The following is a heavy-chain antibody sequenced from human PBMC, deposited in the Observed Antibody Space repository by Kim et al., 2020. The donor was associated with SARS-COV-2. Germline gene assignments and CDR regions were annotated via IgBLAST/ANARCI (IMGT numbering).Heavy chain of an antibody. J-gene: IGHJ4*02. D-gene: IGHD2-15*01. CDR1: GDSVSSNSAA. Sequence: SQTLSLTCAISGDSVSSNSAAWHWIRQSPSRGLEWLGRTYYRSKWYNDSAVSLKSRITINPDTSKNQFSLHLDSVTPEDTALYYCARAGPSGRHFDYWGQGTLVPVSS. CDR3: ARAGPSGRHFDY. V-gene: IGHV6-1*01. CDR2: TYYRSKWYN.